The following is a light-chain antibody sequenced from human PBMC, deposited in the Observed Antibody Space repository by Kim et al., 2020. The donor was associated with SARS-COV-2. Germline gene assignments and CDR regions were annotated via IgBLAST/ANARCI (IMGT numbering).Light chain of an antibody. J-gene: IGLJ3*02. V-gene: IGLV2-11*01. CDR2: DVS. CDR3: CSYAGSYTWV. Sequence: QSVPSSCTCTSSCVGGYNYVSWYQQHPGKAPTLMIYDVSRRPSGVPDRFSGSKSGNTASLTISGLQAEDEADYYCCSYAGSYTWVFGGGTKLTVL. CDR1: SSCVGGYNY.